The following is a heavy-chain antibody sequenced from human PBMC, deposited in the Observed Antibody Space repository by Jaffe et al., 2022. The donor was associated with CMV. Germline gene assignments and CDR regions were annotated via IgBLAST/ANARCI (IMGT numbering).Heavy chain of an antibody. Sequence: QLQLQESGPGLVKPSETLSLTCTVSGGSISSSSYYWGWIRQPPGKGLEWIGSIYYSGSTYYNPSLKSRVTISVDTSKNQFSLKLSSVTAADTAVYYCARLEEGSGDYYYYGMDVWGQGTTVTVSS. J-gene: IGHJ6*02. D-gene: IGHD3-10*01. CDR2: IYYSGST. V-gene: IGHV4-39*01. CDR3: ARLEEGSGDYYYYGMDV. CDR1: GGSISSSSYY.